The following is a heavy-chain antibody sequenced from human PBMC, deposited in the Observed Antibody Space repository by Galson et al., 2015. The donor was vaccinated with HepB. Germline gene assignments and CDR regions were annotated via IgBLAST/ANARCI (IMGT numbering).Heavy chain of an antibody. Sequence: SGYTFTGYFVHWVRQAPGQGLEWMGWISAYNGNTIYAQKFQGRVAMTTDTSTSTAYMELRSLRSDDTAVYYCARANLLIVVIAAMENDYWGQGTLVTVSS. J-gene: IGHJ4*02. CDR3: ARANLLIVVIAAMENDY. V-gene: IGHV1-18*04. CDR2: ISAYNGNT. D-gene: IGHD2-15*01. CDR1: GYTFTGYF.